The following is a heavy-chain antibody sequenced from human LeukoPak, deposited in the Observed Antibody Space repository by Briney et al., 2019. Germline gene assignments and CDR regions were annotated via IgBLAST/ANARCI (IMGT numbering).Heavy chain of an antibody. Sequence: GGSLRLPCAASGFTFSSYEMNWVRQAPGKGLEWVSYISSSGSTIYYADSVKGRFTISRDNAKNSLYLQMNSLRAEDTAVYYCARGSIALDYWGQGTLVTVSS. V-gene: IGHV3-48*03. D-gene: IGHD6-6*01. J-gene: IGHJ4*02. CDR2: ISSSGSTI. CDR1: GFTFSSYE. CDR3: ARGSIALDY.